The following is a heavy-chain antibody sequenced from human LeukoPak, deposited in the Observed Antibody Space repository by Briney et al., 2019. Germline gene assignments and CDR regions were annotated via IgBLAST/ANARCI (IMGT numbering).Heavy chain of an antibody. CDR1: GGSISSYY. J-gene: IGHJ4*02. Sequence: SETLSLTCTVSGGSISSYYWSWIRQPPGKGLEWIGYIYYSGSTNYNPSLKSRVTISVDTSKNQFSLKLSSLTAADTAVYYCARSTNLFDYWGQGTLVTVSS. D-gene: IGHD2-8*01. V-gene: IGHV4-59*01. CDR3: ARSTNLFDY. CDR2: IYYSGST.